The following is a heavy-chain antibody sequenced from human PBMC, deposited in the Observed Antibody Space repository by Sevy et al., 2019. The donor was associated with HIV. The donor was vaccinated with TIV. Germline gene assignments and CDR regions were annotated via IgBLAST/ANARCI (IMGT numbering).Heavy chain of an antibody. CDR1: GFTFSSYA. V-gene: IGHV3-23*01. J-gene: IGHJ4*02. CDR2: ISGSGGST. CDR3: ARLNTMVRGVTAKQLDY. Sequence: GGSLRLSCAASGFTFSSYAMSWVRQAPGKGLEWVSAISGSGGSTYYADSVKGRFTISRDNSKNTLYLQMNSLRAEDRAVYYCARLNTMVRGVTAKQLDYWGQGTLVTVSS. D-gene: IGHD3-10*01.